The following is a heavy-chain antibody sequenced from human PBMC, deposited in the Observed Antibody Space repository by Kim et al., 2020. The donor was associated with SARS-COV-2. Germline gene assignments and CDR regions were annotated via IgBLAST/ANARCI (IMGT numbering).Heavy chain of an antibody. V-gene: IGHV4-31*03. D-gene: IGHD3-22*01. Sequence: SETLSLTCTVSGGSISSGGYYWSWIRQHPGKGLEWIGYIYYSGSTYYNPSLNSRVTISVDTSKNQFSLKLSSVTAADTAVYYCARARVVVVIDAFDIWGQGTMVTVSS. CDR3: ARARVVVVIDAFDI. J-gene: IGHJ3*02. CDR1: GGSISSGGYY. CDR2: IYYSGST.